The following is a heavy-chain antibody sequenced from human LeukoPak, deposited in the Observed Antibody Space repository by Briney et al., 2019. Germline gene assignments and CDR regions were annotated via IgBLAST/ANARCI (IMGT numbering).Heavy chain of an antibody. J-gene: IGHJ3*02. V-gene: IGHV3-23*01. D-gene: IGHD3-10*01. CDR2: ISGNGGTT. Sequence: GGSLRLSCAASGFTFSSYAMNWVRQAPGKGLEWVSSISGNGGTTYYADSVKGRFTISRDNSKYTLYLQVNSLRAEDTAVYYCARDSGFPPDAFDIWGQGTMVTVSS. CDR1: GFTFSSYA. CDR3: ARDSGFPPDAFDI.